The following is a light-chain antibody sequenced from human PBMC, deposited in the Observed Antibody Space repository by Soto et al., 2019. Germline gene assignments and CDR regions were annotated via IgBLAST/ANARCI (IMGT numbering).Light chain of an antibody. J-gene: IGKJ5*01. CDR3: QQYQSWPPFT. Sequence: DIVMTQAPATLSVSPWERATLSCRASLSLSKNLAWYQQKPGQAARLLIYGASTRDTSIPDRFSGSGSGTEFTLTISSLQSEAFEFYYWQQYQSWPPFTFGQGTRLEIK. V-gene: IGKV3-15*01. CDR2: GAS. CDR1: LSLSKN.